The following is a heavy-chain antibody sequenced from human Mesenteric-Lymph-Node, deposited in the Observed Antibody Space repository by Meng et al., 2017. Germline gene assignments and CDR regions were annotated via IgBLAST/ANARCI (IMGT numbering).Heavy chain of an antibody. D-gene: IGHD2-15*01. J-gene: IGHJ4*02. CDR2: ISYDGNKK. CDR3: AKSLEAAATGFDY. V-gene: IGHV3-30*18. CDR1: VFTFSSYG. Sequence: QGQRVESGGGVVQPGRSLRLPCAASVFTFSSYGMHWVRQAPGKGLEWVALISYDGNKKYYGDSVKGRFTISRDISKNTLYLQMNSLRPEDTAVYFCAKSLEAAATGFDYWGQGTLVTVSS.